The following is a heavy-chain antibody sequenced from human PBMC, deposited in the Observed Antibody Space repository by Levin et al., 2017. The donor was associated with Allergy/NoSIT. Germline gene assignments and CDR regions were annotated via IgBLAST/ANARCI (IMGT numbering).Heavy chain of an antibody. D-gene: IGHD4-17*01. CDR2: IYYSGFT. Sequence: SETLSLTCTVSGGSVNSGNYYWSWIRQPPGKGLEYIGYIYYSGFTYYNPSLKIRVTISLDTSKNQFSLNLTSVTAADTAVYYCARDRAEYGDYVEEASFDYWGQGTLVTVSS. CDR3: ARDRAEYGDYVEEASFDY. CDR1: GGSVNSGNYY. J-gene: IGHJ4*02. V-gene: IGHV4-61*01.